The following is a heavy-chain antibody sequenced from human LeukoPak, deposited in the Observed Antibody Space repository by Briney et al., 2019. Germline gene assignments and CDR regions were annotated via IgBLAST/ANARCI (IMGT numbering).Heavy chain of an antibody. V-gene: IGHV3-30*01. Sequence: GRSLRLSCAASGFTFSNDPMHWVRQAPGKGLDWVAVISNDGSPKYYADSVKGRFTISRDNSKNTLFLQMDSMTTEDSAVYFCAGGESVAMGSIDYWGQGTLVTVSS. D-gene: IGHD2-2*01. CDR2: ISNDGSPK. J-gene: IGHJ4*02. CDR1: GFTFSNDP. CDR3: AGGESVAMGSIDY.